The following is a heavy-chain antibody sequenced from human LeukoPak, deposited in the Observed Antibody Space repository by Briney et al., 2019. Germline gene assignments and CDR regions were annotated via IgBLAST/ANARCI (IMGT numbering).Heavy chain of an antibody. CDR2: INHSGST. CDR3: ARRRWATAYFDY. Sequence: PSETLSLTCAVYGGSFSGYYWSWIRQPPGKGLEWIGEINHSGSTNYNPSLKSRVTISVDTSKNQFSLKLSSVTAADTAVYYCARRRWATAYFDYWGQGTLVTVSS. J-gene: IGHJ4*02. V-gene: IGHV4-34*01. CDR1: GGSFSGYY. D-gene: IGHD5-24*01.